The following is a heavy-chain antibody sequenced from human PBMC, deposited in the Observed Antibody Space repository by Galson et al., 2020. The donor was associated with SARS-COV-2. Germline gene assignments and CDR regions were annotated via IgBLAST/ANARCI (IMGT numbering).Heavy chain of an antibody. D-gene: IGHD2-15*01. Sequence: GGSLRLSCAASGFTASSNYISWDRQAPGKGLEWVSVIHSGGSTYYADSVKGRFTIPRDNSKNTLYLQMNSLRAEDTAVYYCGLGGGSRTYYYYGMDVWGQGTTVTGSS. V-gene: IGHV3-66*01. CDR3: GLGGGSRTYYYYGMDV. J-gene: IGHJ6*02. CDR1: GFTASSNY. CDR2: IHSGGST.